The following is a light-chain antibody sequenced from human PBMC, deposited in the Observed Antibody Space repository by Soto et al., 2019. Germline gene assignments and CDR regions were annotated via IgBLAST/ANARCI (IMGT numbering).Light chain of an antibody. CDR2: AAS. V-gene: IGKV1-8*01. Sequence: AIRMTQSPSSFSASTRDRVTITCRASQGISSYLAWYQQKPGKAPKLLIYAASTLQSGVESRFSGSGSGTDFTLTSSRLQSEDCATYYCQQYYSYPYTFGQGNNLHI. J-gene: IGKJ2*01. CDR1: QGISSY. CDR3: QQYYSYPYT.